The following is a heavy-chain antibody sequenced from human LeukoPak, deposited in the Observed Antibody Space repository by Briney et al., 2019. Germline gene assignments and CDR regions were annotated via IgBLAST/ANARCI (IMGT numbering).Heavy chain of an antibody. V-gene: IGHV1-18*01. CDR1: GYTFTSYD. CDR3: ARDDSSGYYHGAFDI. Sequence: EASEKVSCKASGYTFTSYDINWVRQATGQGLEWMGWISAYNGNTNYAQKFQGRVTITADKSTSTAYMELSSLRSEDTAVYYCARDDSSGYYHGAFDIWGQGTMVTVSS. D-gene: IGHD3-22*01. CDR2: ISAYNGNT. J-gene: IGHJ3*02.